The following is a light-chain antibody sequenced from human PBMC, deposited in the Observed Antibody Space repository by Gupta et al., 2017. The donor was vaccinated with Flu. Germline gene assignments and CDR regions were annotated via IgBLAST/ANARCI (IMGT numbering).Light chain of an antibody. J-gene: IGLJ3*02. CDR1: TSDVGGYNH. CDR2: EVS. V-gene: IGLV2-14*01. Sequence: QSALTQPASVSVSPGQSVTIPCPGTTSDVGGYNHVSWYQQHPGKAPKLIIYEVSDRPSGVSNRFSGSKSGNTASLTISGLQAEDEADYYCSSYRTGDTWVFGGGTKLTVL. CDR3: SSYRTGDTWV.